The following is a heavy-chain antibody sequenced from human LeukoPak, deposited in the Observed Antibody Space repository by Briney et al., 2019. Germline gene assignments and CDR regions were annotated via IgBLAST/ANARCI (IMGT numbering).Heavy chain of an antibody. V-gene: IGHV3-9*01. Sequence: GGSLRLSCAASGFTFDDYAMHWVRQAPGKGLEWVSGINWNSNSIGYADSVKGRFTISRDNAKNSLYLQMNSLRTEDTALYYCAKDQLSFGESCYFDYWGQGTLVTVSS. CDR3: AKDQLSFGESCYFDY. CDR2: INWNSNSI. D-gene: IGHD3-10*01. CDR1: GFTFDDYA. J-gene: IGHJ4*02.